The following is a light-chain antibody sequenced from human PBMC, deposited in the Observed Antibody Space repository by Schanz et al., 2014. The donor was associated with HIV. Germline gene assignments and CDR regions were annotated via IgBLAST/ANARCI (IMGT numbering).Light chain of an antibody. V-gene: IGKV3-20*01. Sequence: EIVLTQSPGTLSLSPGERATLSCRASQSVSSSYLAWYQQKTGQAPRLLIYGASSRATGIPDRFSGSGSGTDFTLTISRLEPEDFALYYCQQYGSSPLTFGGGTKLEIK. CDR1: QSVSSSY. J-gene: IGKJ4*01. CDR2: GAS. CDR3: QQYGSSPLT.